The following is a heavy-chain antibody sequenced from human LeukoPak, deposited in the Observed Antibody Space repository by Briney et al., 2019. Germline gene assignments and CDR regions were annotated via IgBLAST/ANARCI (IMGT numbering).Heavy chain of an antibody. D-gene: IGHD4-23*01. CDR1: GFTFSSHW. J-gene: IGHJ3*02. CDR2: TSSGGSIK. V-gene: IGHV3-48*01. Sequence: PGGSLRLSCAASGFTFSSHWMHWVRQAPEKGLEWVTYTSSGGSIKSYADSVKGRFSTSRDSAKNSLYLEMNSLRAEDTAVYYCARVVRGGNSGYAFDIWGQGTMVTVSS. CDR3: ARVVRGGNSGYAFDI.